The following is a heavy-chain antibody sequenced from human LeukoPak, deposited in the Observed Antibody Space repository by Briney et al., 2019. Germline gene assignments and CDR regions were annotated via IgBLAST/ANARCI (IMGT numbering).Heavy chain of an antibody. V-gene: IGHV3-23*01. CDR3: AKVPVFSLTISEVVTDDAFDI. J-gene: IGHJ3*02. Sequence: SGGSLRLSCAASGFTFSSYAMSWVRQAPGKGLEWVSAISGSGGATYYADSVKGRITISRDNSKNTLYLQMNSLRAEDTAVYYCAKVPVFSLTISEVVTDDAFDIWGQGTIVTVSS. CDR1: GFTFSSYA. D-gene: IGHD3-3*01. CDR2: ISGSGGAT.